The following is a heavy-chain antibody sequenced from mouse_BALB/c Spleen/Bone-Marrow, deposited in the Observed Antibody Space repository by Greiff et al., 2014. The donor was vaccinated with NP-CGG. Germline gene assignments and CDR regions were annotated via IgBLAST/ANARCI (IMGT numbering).Heavy chain of an antibody. Sequence: VQREESGPGLVAPSQRLSMTCTASGFSLTGYGVNWVRQPPGKGLEWLGMIWGDGMNGYNSDINSRLSISKDTSKSQVFSKINSLITVSTVTSYGSRDRRCVRYVDFWGAGTTVTVSS. CDR3: SRDRRCVRYVDF. CDR1: GFSLTGYG. D-gene: IGHD2-14*01. CDR2: IWGDGMN. J-gene: IGHJ1*01. V-gene: IGHV2-6-7*01.